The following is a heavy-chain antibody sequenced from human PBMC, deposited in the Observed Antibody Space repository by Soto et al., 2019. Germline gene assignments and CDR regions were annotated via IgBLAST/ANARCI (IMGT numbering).Heavy chain of an antibody. D-gene: IGHD2-2*01. Sequence: WGSLRLSCVASGFTFSSYAMSWVRQAPGKGLEWVSTISGSGGSTYYADSVKGRFTISRDSSMNTLYLQMNSLKASDTAMYYCARHGVKVVVPAAKRKTYYFDYWGQGTLVNVSS. V-gene: IGHV3-23*01. J-gene: IGHJ4*02. CDR2: ISGSGGST. CDR1: GFTFSSYA. CDR3: ARHGVKVVVPAAKRKTYYFDY.